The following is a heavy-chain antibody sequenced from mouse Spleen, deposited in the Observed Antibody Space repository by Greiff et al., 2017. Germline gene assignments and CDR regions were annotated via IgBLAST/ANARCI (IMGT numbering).Heavy chain of an antibody. CDR2: IDPSDSYT. Sequence: QVQLQQPGAELVKPGASVKLSCKASGYTFTSYWMQWVKQRPGQGLEWIGEIDPSDSYTNYNQKFKGKATLTVDTSSSTAYMQLSSLTSEDSAVYYCARNPGPFAYWGQGTLVTVS. J-gene: IGHJ3*01. CDR3: ARNPGPFAY. V-gene: IGHV1-50*01. D-gene: IGHD3-3*01. CDR1: GYTFTSYW.